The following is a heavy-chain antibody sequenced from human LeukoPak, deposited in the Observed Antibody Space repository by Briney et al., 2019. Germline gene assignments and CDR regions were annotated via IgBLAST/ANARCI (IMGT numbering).Heavy chain of an antibody. Sequence: ASAKVSCKASGYTFTSYYMHWVRQAPGQGLEWMGIINPSGGSTSYAQKFQGRVTMTRDMSTSTVYMELSSLRSDDTAVYYCATLVSFDHWGQGTLVTVSS. CDR3: ATLVSFDH. V-gene: IGHV1-46*01. CDR1: GYTFTSYY. D-gene: IGHD5/OR15-5a*01. J-gene: IGHJ4*02. CDR2: INPSGGST.